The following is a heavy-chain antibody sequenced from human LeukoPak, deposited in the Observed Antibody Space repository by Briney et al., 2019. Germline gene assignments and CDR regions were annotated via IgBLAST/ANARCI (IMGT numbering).Heavy chain of an antibody. D-gene: IGHD6-13*01. Sequence: PGGSLRLSCAASGFTFSDYYMSWIRQAPGKGLEWLSYISSSSSYTNYADSVKGRFTISRDNAKNSLYLQMNSLRAEDTAVYYCARERIAAAGTSTYYYYGMDVWGQGTTVTVSS. J-gene: IGHJ6*02. CDR3: ARERIAAAGTSTYYYYGMDV. CDR1: GFTFSDYY. CDR2: ISSSSSYT. V-gene: IGHV3-11*05.